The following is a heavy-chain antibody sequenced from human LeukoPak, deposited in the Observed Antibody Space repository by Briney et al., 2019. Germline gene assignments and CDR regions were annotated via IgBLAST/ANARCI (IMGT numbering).Heavy chain of an antibody. Sequence: PGGSLRLSCAASQFTFSSYAMSWVRQAPGKGLEWVSGISSIGGSTVYADSVQGRFTISRDNSKNALYLQMNSLRAEDTAVYYCAKEKNPGIAKGRSFDIWGQGTMVTVSS. D-gene: IGHD6-13*01. CDR2: ISSIGGST. V-gene: IGHV3-23*01. J-gene: IGHJ3*02. CDR1: QFTFSSYA. CDR3: AKEKNPGIAKGRSFDI.